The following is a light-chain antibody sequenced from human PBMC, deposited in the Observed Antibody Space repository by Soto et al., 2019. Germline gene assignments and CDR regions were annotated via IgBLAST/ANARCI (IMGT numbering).Light chain of an antibody. CDR2: EVS. CDR3: SSYTSSSTVV. Sequence: LTQPASVSGSPGQSITISCTGTSSDVGSYDYVSWYQHHPGKAPKLLIYEVSNRPSGVSNRFSGSKSGNTASLTISGLQAEDEADYYCSSYTSSSTVVFGGGTKVTVL. CDR1: SSDVGSYDY. V-gene: IGLV2-14*01. J-gene: IGLJ2*01.